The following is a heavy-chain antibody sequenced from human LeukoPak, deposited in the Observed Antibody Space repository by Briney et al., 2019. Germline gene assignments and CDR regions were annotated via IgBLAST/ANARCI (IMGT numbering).Heavy chain of an antibody. J-gene: IGHJ3*01. CDR3: ARDRESYGSGSPNV. CDR2: MSYDGSTK. CDR1: GFSFSTYS. V-gene: IGHV3-30-3*01. D-gene: IGHD3-10*01. Sequence: GGSLRLSCAASGFSFSTYSMHWFRQAPGKGPEWVAVMSYDGSTKVYTDSVMGRFTISRDNSKRSVSLQMHSLTTEDTAVYFCARDRESYGSGSPNVWGQGTMVTVSS.